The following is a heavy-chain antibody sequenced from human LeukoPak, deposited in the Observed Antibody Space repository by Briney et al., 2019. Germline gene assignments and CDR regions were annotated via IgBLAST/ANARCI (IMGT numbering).Heavy chain of an antibody. J-gene: IGHJ4*02. D-gene: IGHD3-10*01. V-gene: IGHV3-7*04. CDR1: RFTFSSYL. Sequence: GGSLRLSCAASRFTFSSYLMTWVRQAPGKGLEWVANINQDGSEKNYVDSVKGRFTISRDNAKNSLYLQMNSLRAEDTAVYYCARGYYGSGSYYTAYWGQGTLVTVSS. CDR2: INQDGSEK. CDR3: ARGYYGSGSYYTAY.